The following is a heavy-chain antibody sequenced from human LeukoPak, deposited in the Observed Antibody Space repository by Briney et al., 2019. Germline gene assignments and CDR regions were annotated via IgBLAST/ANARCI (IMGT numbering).Heavy chain of an antibody. CDR3: ARALSTVAALDY. J-gene: IGHJ4*02. V-gene: IGHV3-66*01. CDR1: GFTFSSYW. D-gene: IGHD4-23*01. CDR2: IYSGGST. Sequence: PGGSLRLSCAASGFTFSSYWMSWVRQAPGKGLEWVSVIYSGGSTYYADSVQGRFTISRDNSKNTLYLQMNSLRAEDTAVYYCARALSTVAALDYWGQGTLVTVSS.